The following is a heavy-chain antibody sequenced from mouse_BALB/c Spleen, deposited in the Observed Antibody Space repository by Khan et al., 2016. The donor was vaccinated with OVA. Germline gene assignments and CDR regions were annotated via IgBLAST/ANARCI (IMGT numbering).Heavy chain of an antibody. J-gene: IGHJ2*01. V-gene: IGHV3-2*02. CDR2: ISYSGRT. CDR3: ARTARIKY. Sequence: EVELVESGPGLVKPSQSLSLTCTVTGYSITSGYGWKWIRQFPGNKLEWMGYISYSGRTNYNPSLKSRISITRDTSKNQFFLQLNSVTTEDTATYYCARTARIKYWGQGTTLTVSS. D-gene: IGHD1-2*01. CDR1: GYSITSGYG.